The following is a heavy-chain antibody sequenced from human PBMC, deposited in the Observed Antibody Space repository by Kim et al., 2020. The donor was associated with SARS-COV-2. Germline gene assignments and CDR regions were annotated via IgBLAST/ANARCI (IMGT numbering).Heavy chain of an antibody. D-gene: IGHD6-19*01. CDR3: AALPRYSSGRGAIDY. J-gene: IGHJ4*02. Sequence: SVKVSCKASGFTFTSSAVQWVRQARGQRLEWIGWIVVGSGNTNYAQKFQERVTITRDMSTSTAYMELSSLRSEDTAVFYCAALPRYSSGRGAIDYWGQGTLVTVSS. CDR1: GFTFTSSA. V-gene: IGHV1-58*01. CDR2: IVVGSGNT.